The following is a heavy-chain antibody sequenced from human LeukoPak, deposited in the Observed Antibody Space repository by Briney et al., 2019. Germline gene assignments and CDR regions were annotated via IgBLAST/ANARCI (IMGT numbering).Heavy chain of an antibody. CDR3: ASSLGAPHDY. V-gene: IGHV3-21*01. D-gene: IGHD1-26*01. CDR1: GFTFSSYS. Sequence: GGSLRLSCAASGFTFSSYSMNWVRQAPGKGLEWVSSISSSSSYIYYAGSVKGRFTISGDNAKNSLYLQMNSLRAEDTAVYYCASSLGAPHDYWGQGTLVTVSS. J-gene: IGHJ4*02. CDR2: ISSSSSYI.